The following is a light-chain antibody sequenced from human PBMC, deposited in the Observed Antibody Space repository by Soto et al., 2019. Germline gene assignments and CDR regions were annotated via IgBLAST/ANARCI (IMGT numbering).Light chain of an antibody. V-gene: IGKV3-20*01. CDR3: QQYDRPPFA. CDR1: QRVSNSY. J-gene: IGKJ2*01. Sequence: EIVLTQSPGTLSLSPGDRATLSCRASQRVSNSYLAWYQQKPGQAPRLLIYDASTSAAGVPDRVTGGGSGTDFTLTSGARGPEDFALCVCQQYDRPPFAFGQGTRLEI. CDR2: DAS.